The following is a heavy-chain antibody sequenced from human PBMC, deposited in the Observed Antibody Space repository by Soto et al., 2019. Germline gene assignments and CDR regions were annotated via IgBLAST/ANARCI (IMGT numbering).Heavy chain of an antibody. CDR2: ISYDGSDK. J-gene: IGHJ5*02. CDR3: AGGIALRPMGWFDP. Sequence: QVQLVESGGGAVQPGRSLRLSCAASGFTFSSYAMEWVRQAPGKGLEWVAVISYDGSDKYYADSVQGRFTISRDNSKNTLYLQMNSLGVEDTAVYFCAGGIALRPMGWFDPWGQGTLVTVSP. V-gene: IGHV3-30-3*01. CDR1: GFTFSSYA. D-gene: IGHD6-6*01.